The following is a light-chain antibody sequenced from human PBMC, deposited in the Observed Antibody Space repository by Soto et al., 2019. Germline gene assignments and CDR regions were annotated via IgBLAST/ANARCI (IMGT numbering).Light chain of an antibody. J-gene: IGKJ2*01. Sequence: EIVLTQSPATLSMSPGERATLSCRASQTITSGYLAWHQQKPGQAPRLLIYAASSRAAGIPDRFSGSESGTDFTLTISRLEPEDFAVYYCHQYGRSPYTFGQGTKLEI. CDR2: AAS. CDR3: HQYGRSPYT. CDR1: QTITSGY. V-gene: IGKV3-20*01.